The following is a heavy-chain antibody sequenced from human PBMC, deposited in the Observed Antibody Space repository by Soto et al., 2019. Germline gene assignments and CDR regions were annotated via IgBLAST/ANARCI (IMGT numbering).Heavy chain of an antibody. CDR3: ATIQQWLVQYDY. J-gene: IGHJ4*02. V-gene: IGHV1-24*01. Sequence: ASVKVSCNASGGTFSSSAISLGRQAPGKGLEWMGGFDPDYGETIYAQKFQSRVTMTEDTSTDTAYMELSSLRSEDTAVYYCATIQQWLVQYDYWGQGTLVTVSS. CDR1: GGTFSSSA. CDR2: FDPDYGET. D-gene: IGHD6-19*01.